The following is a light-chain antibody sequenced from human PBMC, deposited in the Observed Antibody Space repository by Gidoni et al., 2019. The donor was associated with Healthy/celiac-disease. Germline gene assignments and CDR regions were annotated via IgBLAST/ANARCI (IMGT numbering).Light chain of an antibody. V-gene: IGKV3-20*01. CDR3: QQYGSSPLVT. Sequence: EIVWTQSPGTLSLSPGERATLPSSATHSVSSSYLAWYQQKPGQAPRLLIYGASSRATGIPDRFSGSGSGTDFTLTISRLEPEDFAVYYCQQYGSSPLVTFGPGTKVDIK. CDR1: HSVSSSY. J-gene: IGKJ3*01. CDR2: GAS.